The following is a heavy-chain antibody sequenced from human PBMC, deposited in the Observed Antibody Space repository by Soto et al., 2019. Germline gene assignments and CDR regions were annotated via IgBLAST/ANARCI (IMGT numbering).Heavy chain of an antibody. CDR3: ARGGYCGGDCYSLDWYFDL. J-gene: IGHJ2*01. Sequence: QVQLVQSGAEVKKPGSSVKVSCKASGGTFSSYAISWVRQAPGQGLEWMGGIIPIFGTANYAQKFQGRVTITADESTSTAYMELSSLRSEDTAVYYCARGGYCGGDCYSLDWYFDLWGRGTLVTVSS. CDR2: IIPIFGTA. D-gene: IGHD2-21*02. CDR1: GGTFSSYA. V-gene: IGHV1-69*12.